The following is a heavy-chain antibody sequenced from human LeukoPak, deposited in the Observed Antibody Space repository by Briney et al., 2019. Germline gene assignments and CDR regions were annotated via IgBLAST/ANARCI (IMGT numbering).Heavy chain of an antibody. CDR3: ARSQAGEDIVLMVYAIRFDY. CDR2: INHSGRT. J-gene: IGHJ4*02. Sequence: SGTLSLTCAVYGGSFSGYYWSWIRQPPGKGVEWIGEINHSGRTNYNPSLKSRVTISVDTSKNQFSLKLSSVTAADTAVYYCARSQAGEDIVLMVYAIRFDYWGQGNLVTVSS. V-gene: IGHV4-34*01. CDR1: GGSFSGYY. D-gene: IGHD2-8*01.